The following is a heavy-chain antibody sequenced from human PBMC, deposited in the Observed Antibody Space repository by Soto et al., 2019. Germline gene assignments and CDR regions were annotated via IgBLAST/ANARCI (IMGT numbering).Heavy chain of an antibody. D-gene: IGHD2-15*01. CDR3: ARGVAPYYFDY. CDR2: INAGNGNT. Sequence: ASVKVSCKASGYTFTSYAMHWARQAPGQRLEWMGWINAGNGNTKYSQKFQGRVTITRDTSASTAYMELSSLRSEDTAVYYCARGVAPYYFDYWGQGTLVTVSS. J-gene: IGHJ4*02. CDR1: GYTFTSYA. V-gene: IGHV1-3*01.